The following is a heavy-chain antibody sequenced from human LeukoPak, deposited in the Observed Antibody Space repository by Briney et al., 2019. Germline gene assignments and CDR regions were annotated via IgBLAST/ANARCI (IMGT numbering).Heavy chain of an antibody. J-gene: IGHJ4*02. Sequence: SETLSLTCTVSGGSISSYYWGWIRQPPGKGLEWIGSIYYSGSTYYNPSLKSRVTISVDTSKNQFSLKLSSVTAADTAVYYCAREITMIVVVSHGFDYWGQGTLVTVSS. V-gene: IGHV4-39*07. CDR2: IYYSGST. D-gene: IGHD3-22*01. CDR3: AREITMIVVVSHGFDY. CDR1: GGSISSYY.